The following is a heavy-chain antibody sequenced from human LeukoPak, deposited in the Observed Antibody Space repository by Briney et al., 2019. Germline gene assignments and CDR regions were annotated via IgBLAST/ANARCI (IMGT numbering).Heavy chain of an antibody. CDR3: AGGVGYCSSTSCYWWFDP. CDR2: INSDGSST. V-gene: IGHV3-74*01. D-gene: IGHD2-2*01. CDR1: GFTFSSCW. Sequence: PGGSLRLSCAASGFTFSSCWMHWVRQAPGKGLVWVSRINSDGSSTSYADSVKGRFTISRDNAKNTLYLQMNSLRAEDTAVYYCAGGVGYCSSTSCYWWFDPWGQGTLVTVSS. J-gene: IGHJ5*02.